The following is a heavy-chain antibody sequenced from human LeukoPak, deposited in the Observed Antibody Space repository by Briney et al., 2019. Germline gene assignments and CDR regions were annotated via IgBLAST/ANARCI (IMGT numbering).Heavy chain of an antibody. CDR3: ARDSHAPDIDLVSCYFDY. V-gene: IGHV3-7*01. CDR1: GFTFSSHW. Sequence: GGSLRLSCAASGFTFSSHWISWVRQAPGKGQEWVANINQGGNDRNYVDSVKGRFTISRDKSRNTLHLQMNSLRAEDTAVYYCARDSHAPDIDLVSCYFDYWGQGTLVTVSS. D-gene: IGHD5-18*01. CDR2: INQGGNDR. J-gene: IGHJ4*02.